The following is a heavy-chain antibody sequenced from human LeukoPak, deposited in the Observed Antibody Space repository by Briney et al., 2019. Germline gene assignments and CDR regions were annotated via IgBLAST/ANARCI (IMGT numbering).Heavy chain of an antibody. D-gene: IGHD3-22*01. CDR3: ASDSSGYPWFDY. J-gene: IGHJ4*02. CDR1: GGFITSHH. Sequence: SETLSITCTASGGFITSHHWSWIRQPPRKGLEWIGSVYYCGTTIYNPSLKSRVTITVDTAKNQFSLRLSSVAAADAAVYYWASDSSGYPWFDYGGQGTLVTVSS. V-gene: IGHV4-59*11. CDR2: VYYCGTT.